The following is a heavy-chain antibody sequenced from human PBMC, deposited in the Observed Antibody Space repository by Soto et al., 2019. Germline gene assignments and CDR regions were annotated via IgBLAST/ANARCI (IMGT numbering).Heavy chain of an antibody. CDR1: KESIRSGVYY. CDR2: LSYLGTT. D-gene: IGHD2-15*01. J-gene: IGHJ4*02. CDR3: APGRPDSSCYAEDF. Sequence: SETLSLTCTVCKESIRSGVYYWAWIRQPQGRGLPWLGSLSYLGTTYSIPSLMRRVPISKAASNNQFSLNLTSVTAADTAVYYCAPGRPDSSCYAEDFWGRGTLVPV. V-gene: IGHV4-39*01.